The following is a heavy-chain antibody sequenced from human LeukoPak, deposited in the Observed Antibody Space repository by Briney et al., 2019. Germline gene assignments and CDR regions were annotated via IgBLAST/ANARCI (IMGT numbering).Heavy chain of an antibody. J-gene: IGHJ6*03. D-gene: IGHD3-10*01. Sequence: GGSLRLSCAASGFTFSSYAMPWVRQAPGKGLDWVAVISYDGSTKYYADSVKGRFTISRDNSKNTLYLQMNTLRAEDTAVYYCARDHMVRGVYYYYMDVWGKGTTVTVSS. V-gene: IGHV3-30*04. CDR3: ARDHMVRGVYYYYMDV. CDR1: GFTFSSYA. CDR2: ISYDGSTK.